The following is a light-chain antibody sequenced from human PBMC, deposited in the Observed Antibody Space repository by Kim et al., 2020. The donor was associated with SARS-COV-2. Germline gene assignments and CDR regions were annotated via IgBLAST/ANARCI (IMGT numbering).Light chain of an antibody. Sequence: QSALTQPASVSGSPGQSITISCTGTSSDVGAYNHVSWYQHHPGKAPKLMIYEVHNRPSGVSNRFSGSKSGNTTSLTISGLQAEDEADYYCNSYTKSATLVFGGGTQLTVL. CDR2: EVH. CDR3: NSYTKSATLV. V-gene: IGLV2-14*01. J-gene: IGLJ3*02. CDR1: SSDVGAYNH.